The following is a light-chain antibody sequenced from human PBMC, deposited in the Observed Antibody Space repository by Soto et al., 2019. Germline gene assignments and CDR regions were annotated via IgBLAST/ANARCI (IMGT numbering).Light chain of an antibody. V-gene: IGKV1-39*01. CDR1: QAISTY. CDR3: QQSYSTPRT. J-gene: IGKJ1*01. CDR2: AAS. Sequence: DIQLTQSPSFLSASIGDSVTITCRASQAISTYLAWYQQRPGKAPNLLVYAASSLQSGVPSRFSGSGSGTDFTLTISSLQPEDFATYYCQQSYSTPRTFGQGTKVEIK.